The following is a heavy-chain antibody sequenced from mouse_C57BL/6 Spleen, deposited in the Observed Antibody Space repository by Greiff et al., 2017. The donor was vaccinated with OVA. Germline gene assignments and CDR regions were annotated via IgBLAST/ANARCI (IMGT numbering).Heavy chain of an antibody. J-gene: IGHJ3*01. CDR1: GYAFSSYW. CDR2: IYPGDGDT. V-gene: IGHV1-80*01. CDR3: ARKGVDGYYGGFAY. D-gene: IGHD2-3*01. Sequence: VQLQQSGAELVKPGASVKISCKASGYAFSSYWMNWVKQRPGKGLEWIGQIYPGDGDTNYNGKFKGKATLTADKSSSTAYMQLSSLTSEDSAVYFCARKGVDGYYGGFAYWGQGTLVTVSA.